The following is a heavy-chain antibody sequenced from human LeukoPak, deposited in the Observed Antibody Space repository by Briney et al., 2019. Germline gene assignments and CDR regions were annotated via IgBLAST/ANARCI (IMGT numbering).Heavy chain of an antibody. D-gene: IGHD2-2*01. CDR2: ISSSSSYI. CDR1: GFTFSSYS. J-gene: IGHJ4*02. V-gene: IGHV3-21*01. CDR3: ARGGGYCSSTSCYGYDY. Sequence: GGSLRLSRAASGFTFSSYSMNWVRPAPGKGLEWVSSISSSSSYIYYADSVKGRFTISRDNAKNSLYLQMNSLRAEDTAVYYCARGGGYCSSTSCYGYDYWGQGTLVTVSS.